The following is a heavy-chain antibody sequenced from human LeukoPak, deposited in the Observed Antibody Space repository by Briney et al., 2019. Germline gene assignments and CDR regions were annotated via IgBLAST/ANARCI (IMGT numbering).Heavy chain of an antibody. V-gene: IGHV4-38-2*02. D-gene: IGHD1-26*01. Sequence: PSETLSLTCTVSGYSISSGYYWGWIRPPPGKGLEWIGSIYHSGSTYYNPSLKSRVTISVDTYKNQFSLKLSSVTAADTAVYYCAKDASGELLYYFDYWGQGTLVTVSS. CDR2: IYHSGST. CDR1: GYSISSGYY. J-gene: IGHJ4*02. CDR3: AKDASGELLYYFDY.